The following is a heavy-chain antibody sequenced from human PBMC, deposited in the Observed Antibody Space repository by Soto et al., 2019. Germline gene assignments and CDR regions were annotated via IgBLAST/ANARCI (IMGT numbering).Heavy chain of an antibody. CDR1: GFTVSSNY. V-gene: IGHV3-53*02. CDR2: IYSGGST. J-gene: IGHJ4*02. CDR3: ARASGYSSGWPDY. D-gene: IGHD6-19*01. Sequence: EVQLVETGGGLIQPGGSLRLSCAASGFTVSSNYMSWVRQAPGKGLEWVSVIYSGGSTYYADSVKGRFTISRDNSKNTLYLQMNSLRAEDTAVYYCARASGYSSGWPDYWGQGTLVTVSS.